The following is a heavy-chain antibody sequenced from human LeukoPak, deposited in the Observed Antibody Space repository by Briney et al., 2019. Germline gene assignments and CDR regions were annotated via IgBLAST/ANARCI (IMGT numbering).Heavy chain of an antibody. CDR1: GGSFSGYY. Sequence: PSETLSLTCAVYGGSFSGYYWSWIRQPPGKGLEWIGEINHSGSTNYNPSLKSRVTISVDTSKNQFSLKLSSVTAADTAVYYCAGRPPYYYMDVWGKGATVTVSS. CDR3: AGRPPYYYMDV. V-gene: IGHV4-34*01. CDR2: INHSGST. J-gene: IGHJ6*03.